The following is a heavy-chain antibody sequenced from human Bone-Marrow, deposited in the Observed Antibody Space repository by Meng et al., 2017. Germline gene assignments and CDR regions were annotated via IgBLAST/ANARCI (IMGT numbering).Heavy chain of an antibody. CDR2: IYYSGST. J-gene: IGHJ5*02. V-gene: IGHV4-39*07. D-gene: IGHD1-26*01. CDR3: ARDLSGSYYLSWFDP. Sequence: SETLSLTCTVSGGSISSSGYYWGWIRQPPGKGLEWIGSIYYSGSTYYNPSLKSRVTISVDTSKNQFSLKLSSVTAADTAVYYCARDLSGSYYLSWFDPWGQGTLVTVSS. CDR1: GGSISSSGYY.